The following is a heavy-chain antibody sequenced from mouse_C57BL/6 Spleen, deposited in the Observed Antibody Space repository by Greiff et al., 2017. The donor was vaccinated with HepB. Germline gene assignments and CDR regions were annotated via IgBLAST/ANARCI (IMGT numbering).Heavy chain of an antibody. J-gene: IGHJ3*01. V-gene: IGHV5-4*01. CDR1: GFTFSSYA. Sequence: EVKVVESGGGLVKPGGSLKLSCAASGFTFSSYAMSWVRQTPEKRLEWVATISDGGSYTYYPDNVKGRFTISRDNAKNNLYLQMSHLKSEDTAMYYCARDNLDGYYGFCAYWGQGTLVTVSA. CDR3: ARDNLDGYYGFCAY. D-gene: IGHD2-3*01. CDR2: ISDGGSYT.